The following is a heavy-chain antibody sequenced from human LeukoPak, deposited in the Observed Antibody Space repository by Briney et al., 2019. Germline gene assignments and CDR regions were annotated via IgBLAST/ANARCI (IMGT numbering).Heavy chain of an antibody. CDR2: INHSGST. D-gene: IGHD3-3*01. CDR1: GGSFSGYY. CDR3: ARVARETYYDFWSGYYTGGYFDY. J-gene: IGHJ4*02. V-gene: IGHV4-34*01. Sequence: SETLSLTCAVYGGSFSGYYWSWIRQPPGKGLEWIGEINHSGSTNYNPSLKSRVTMSVDTSKNQFSLKLSSVTAADTAVYYCARVARETYYDFWSGYYTGGYFDYWGQGTLVTVSS.